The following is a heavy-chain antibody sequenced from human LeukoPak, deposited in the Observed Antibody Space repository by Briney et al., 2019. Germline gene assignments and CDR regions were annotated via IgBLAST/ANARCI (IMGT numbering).Heavy chain of an antibody. D-gene: IGHD3-9*01. CDR2: ISYDGSNK. J-gene: IGHJ4*02. CDR3: AKDKYDILTGYAN. V-gene: IGHV3-30*18. Sequence: PGRSLRLSCAASGFTFSSYGMHWVRQAPGKGLEWVAVISYDGSNKYYADSVKGRFTISRDNSKNTLYLQMNGLRAEDTAVYYCAKDKYDILTGYANWGQGTLVTVSS. CDR1: GFTFSSYG.